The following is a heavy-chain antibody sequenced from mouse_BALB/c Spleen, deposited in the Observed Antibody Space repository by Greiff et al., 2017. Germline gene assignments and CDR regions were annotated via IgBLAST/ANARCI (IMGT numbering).Heavy chain of an antibody. CDR3: ARERDYGSSPFAY. CDR2: ISYDGSN. D-gene: IGHD1-1*01. J-gene: IGHJ3*01. V-gene: IGHV3-6*02. Sequence: EVKLMESGPGLVKPSQSLSLTCSVTGYSITSGYYWNWIRQFPGNKLEWMGYISYDGSNNYNPSLKNRISITRDTSKNQFFLKLNSVTTEDTATYYCARERDYGSSPFAYWGQGTLVTVSA. CDR1: GYSITSGYY.